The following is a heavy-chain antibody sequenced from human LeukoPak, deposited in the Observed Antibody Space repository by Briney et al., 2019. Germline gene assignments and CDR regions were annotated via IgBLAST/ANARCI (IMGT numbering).Heavy chain of an antibody. J-gene: IGHJ4*02. CDR1: GYSFTTYW. Sequence: GESLKISCKGSGYSFTTYWFGGWRRLPGKGWKGWERIYPGDSDTKYSPSFQGQVTISADNSISTAYLQWSSLKASDTAMYYCARHQAGSNGPSFDYWGQGTLVTVSS. CDR2: IYPGDSDT. CDR3: ARHQAGSNGPSFDY. V-gene: IGHV5-51*01. D-gene: IGHD2-8*01.